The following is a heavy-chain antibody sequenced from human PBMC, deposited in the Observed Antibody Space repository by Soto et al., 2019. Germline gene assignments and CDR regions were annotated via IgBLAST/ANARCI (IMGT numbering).Heavy chain of an antibody. CDR3: ARVPHRVTMVPRGAFDI. CDR1: GGTISSYA. J-gene: IGHJ3*02. V-gene: IGHV1-69*13. Sequence: ASVTVSCKASGGTISSYAICWVRQAPGQGLEWMGGIIPIFGTANYAQKFQGRVTITADESTSTAYMELSSLRSEDTAVYYCARVPHRVTMVPRGAFDIWGQGTMVTVSS. CDR2: IIPIFGTA. D-gene: IGHD3-10*01.